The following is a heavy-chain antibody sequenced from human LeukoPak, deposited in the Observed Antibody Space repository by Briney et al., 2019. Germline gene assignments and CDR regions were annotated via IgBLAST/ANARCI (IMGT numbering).Heavy chain of an antibody. V-gene: IGHV3-21*01. Sequence: GGSLRLSCAASGFTFSSYSMNWVRQAPGKGLEWVSSISSSSSYIYYADSVKGRFTISRDNAKNSLYLQMNSLRVEDTAVYYCARWGIAVAGTRHAFDPWGQGTLVTVSS. CDR1: GFTFSSYS. D-gene: IGHD6-19*01. CDR3: ARWGIAVAGTRHAFDP. J-gene: IGHJ5*02. CDR2: ISSSSSYI.